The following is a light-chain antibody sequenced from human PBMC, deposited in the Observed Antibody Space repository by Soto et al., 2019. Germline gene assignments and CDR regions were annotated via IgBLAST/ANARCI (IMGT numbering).Light chain of an antibody. CDR3: QQYYSYPPLT. V-gene: IGKV1-8*01. Sequence: AIRMTQSPSSFSSSTGARVTITCRASQGISSYLAWYQQKPGKAPKLLIYAASTLQSGVPSRFSGSGSGTDFTLTNSCLQSEDFATYYCQQYYSYPPLTFGGGTKVEIK. J-gene: IGKJ4*01. CDR2: AAS. CDR1: QGISSY.